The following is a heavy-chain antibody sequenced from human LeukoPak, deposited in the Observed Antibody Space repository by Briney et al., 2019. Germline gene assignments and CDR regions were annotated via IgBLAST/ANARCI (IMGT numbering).Heavy chain of an antibody. D-gene: IGHD3-16*01. CDR3: AKDRVGFAYFDY. J-gene: IGHJ4*02. V-gene: IGHV3-23*01. Sequence: PGGSLRLSCAASGFTFRSYAMSWVRQAPGKGLEWGSAISGSGGSTYYADSVKARFTISRDNSKNPLYLQMNSLRAEDTAVYYCAKDRVGFAYFDYWGQGTLVTVSS. CDR2: ISGSGGST. CDR1: GFTFRSYA.